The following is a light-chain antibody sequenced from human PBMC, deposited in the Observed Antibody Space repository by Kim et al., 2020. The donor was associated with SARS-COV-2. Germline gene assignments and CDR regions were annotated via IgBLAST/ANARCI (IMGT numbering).Light chain of an antibody. J-gene: IGLJ3*02. CDR2: DVY. CDR1: SSDVGGYGL. CDR3: CSYAGSFSWV. Sequence: GQSGTISCTGTSSDVGGYGLVSWYKQFPGKAPKLIIYDVYNRPSAVPDRFSGSKSGNTASLTISGLQTEDEADYYCCSYAGSFSWVFGGGTKVTVL. V-gene: IGLV2-11*01.